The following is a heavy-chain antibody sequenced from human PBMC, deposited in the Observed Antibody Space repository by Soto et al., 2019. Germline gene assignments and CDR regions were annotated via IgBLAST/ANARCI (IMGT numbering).Heavy chain of an antibody. D-gene: IGHD1-26*01. CDR2: ISAKNGDT. J-gene: IGHJ6*02. CDR1: GYSFTRNG. V-gene: IGHV1-18*01. Sequence: QVPLVQSGAELKKPGASVRVSCKPSGYSFTRNGITWARQAPGQGLEWMGWISAKNGDTNYAQKFQGRVIMTTDTATSTAYMELRSLRSDDTAVYYCVRDRDSDTWPSRDVWGQGTTVTVSS. CDR3: VRDRDSDTWPSRDV.